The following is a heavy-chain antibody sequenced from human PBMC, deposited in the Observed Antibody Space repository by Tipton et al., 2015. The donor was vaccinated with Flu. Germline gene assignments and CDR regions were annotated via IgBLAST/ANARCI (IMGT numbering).Heavy chain of an antibody. CDR3: ARDPSLGMPEYLDS. Sequence: TLSLTCTVSGVSMSRYYWSWVRQPPGKGLEWIGYIYYSGSTSYNPSLKSRVTISVDTSKSQFSLKVSSVTAADTAMYFCARDPSLGMPEYLDSWGQGTLVTVSS. V-gene: IGHV4-59*01. D-gene: IGHD2-2*01. J-gene: IGHJ4*02. CDR2: IYYSGST. CDR1: GVSMSRYY.